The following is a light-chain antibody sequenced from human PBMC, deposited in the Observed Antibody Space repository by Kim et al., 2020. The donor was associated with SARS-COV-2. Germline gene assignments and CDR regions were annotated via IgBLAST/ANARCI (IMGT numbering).Light chain of an antibody. V-gene: IGKV3-15*01. Sequence: VSPGERVTLFGRASQSVRSNLAWYQQRPGQSPRLVIYAASTRATGIPARFSGSGSGTDFTLTISSLQSEDFAVYYCQQYSDWPPHTFGQGTKLEI. J-gene: IGKJ2*01. CDR2: AAS. CDR3: QQYSDWPPHT. CDR1: QSVRSN.